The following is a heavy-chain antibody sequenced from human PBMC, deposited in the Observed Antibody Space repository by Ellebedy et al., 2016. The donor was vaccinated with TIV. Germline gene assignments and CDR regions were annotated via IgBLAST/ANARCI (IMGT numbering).Heavy chain of an antibody. J-gene: IGHJ4*02. CDR2: INQDVSEK. V-gene: IGHV3-7*03. CDR3: TRRGSMFDH. CDR1: GFTFSNYW. Sequence: LSLTCXASGFTFSNYWMSWVRQAPGKGLEWVANINQDVSEKYYVDSVKGRFTISRDNARDSLYLQMNSLRAEDTAVYYCTRRGSMFDHWGQGTLVSVSS.